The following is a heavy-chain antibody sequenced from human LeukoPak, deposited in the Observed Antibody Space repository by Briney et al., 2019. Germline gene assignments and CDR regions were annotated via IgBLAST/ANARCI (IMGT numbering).Heavy chain of an antibody. CDR1: GGSINTNDIY. V-gene: IGHV4-39*01. CDR2: KYYTGST. J-gene: IGHJ3*02. CDR3: ASSYYDFWSGYPGI. D-gene: IGHD3-3*01. Sequence: SETLSLTCTVSGGSINTNDIYWAWIRQSPGKGLEWIANKYYTGSTYYNPSLKSRVAMSVDTSKNQFSLKLTSVTAADTAIYYCASSYYDFWSGYPGIWGQGTMVTVSS.